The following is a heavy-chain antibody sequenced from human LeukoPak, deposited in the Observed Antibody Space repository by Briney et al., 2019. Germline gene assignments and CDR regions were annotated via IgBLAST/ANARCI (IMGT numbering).Heavy chain of an antibody. CDR3: AKDASAMVYSFVDY. CDR2: ISYDGSNK. J-gene: IGHJ4*02. V-gene: IGHV3-30*18. Sequence: GGSLRLSCAASGFTFSSYGMHWVRQAPGKGLEWVAVISYDGSNKYYADSVKGRFTISRDNSKNTLYLQMNSLRAEDTAVYYCAKDASAMVYSFVDYWGQGTLVTVSS. CDR1: GFTFSSYG. D-gene: IGHD5-18*01.